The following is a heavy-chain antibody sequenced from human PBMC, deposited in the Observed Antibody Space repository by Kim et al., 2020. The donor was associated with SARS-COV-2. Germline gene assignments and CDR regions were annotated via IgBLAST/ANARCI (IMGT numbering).Heavy chain of an antibody. CDR2: IYYSGST. J-gene: IGHJ6*02. V-gene: IGHV4-59*13. CDR3: ARGSDIVVVPAAAYYYGMDV. D-gene: IGHD2-2*01. Sequence: SETLSLTCTVSGGSISSYYWSWIRQPPGKGLEWIGYIYYSGSTNYNPSLKSRVTISVDTSKNQFSLKLSSVTAADTAVYYCARGSDIVVVPAAAYYYGMDVWGQGTTVTVSS. CDR1: GGSISSYY.